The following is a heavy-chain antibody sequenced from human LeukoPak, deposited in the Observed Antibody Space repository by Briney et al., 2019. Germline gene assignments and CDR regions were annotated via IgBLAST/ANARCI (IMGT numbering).Heavy chain of an antibody. J-gene: IGHJ4*02. CDR2: IKEDGSDK. D-gene: IGHD5-18*01. Sequence: PGGSLRLSCAASGFTFSSYAMSWVRQAPGKGLEWVANIKEDGSDKNYVDSVKGRFTISRDNAKNSLYLQMNSLRAEDTAIYYCARDAAYGYDRFDYWGQGTQVTVSS. CDR3: ARDAAYGYDRFDY. V-gene: IGHV3-7*01. CDR1: GFTFSSYA.